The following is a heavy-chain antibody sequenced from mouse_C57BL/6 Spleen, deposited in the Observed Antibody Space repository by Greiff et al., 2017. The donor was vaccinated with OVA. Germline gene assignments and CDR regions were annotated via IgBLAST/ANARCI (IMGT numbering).Heavy chain of an antibody. V-gene: IGHV1-52*01. J-gene: IGHJ2*01. CDR2: IDPSDSET. D-gene: IGHD2-4*01. Sequence: QVQLQQPGAELVRPGSSVKLSCKASGYTFTSYWMHWVKQRPIQGLEWIGNIDPSDSETHYNQKFKDKATLTVDNSSSTAYMQLSSLTAEDSAVYYCARLRDYDDYWGQGTTLTVSS. CDR3: ARLRDYDDY. CDR1: GYTFTSYW.